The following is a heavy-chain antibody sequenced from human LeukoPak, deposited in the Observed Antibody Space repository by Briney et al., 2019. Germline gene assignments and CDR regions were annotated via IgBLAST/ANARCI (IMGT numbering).Heavy chain of an antibody. D-gene: IGHD3-22*01. Sequence: GGSLRLSCAASGFPFSSYWMHWVRQAPGKGLVWVSRINPEGSTTTYADSVKGRFTISRDNAKNTVYLQMNSLTAEDTAVYYCARVSITMIPTPPDDAFDIWDQGTMVTVSS. CDR2: INPEGSTT. J-gene: IGHJ3*02. CDR3: ARVSITMIPTPPDDAFDI. V-gene: IGHV3-74*01. CDR1: GFPFSSYW.